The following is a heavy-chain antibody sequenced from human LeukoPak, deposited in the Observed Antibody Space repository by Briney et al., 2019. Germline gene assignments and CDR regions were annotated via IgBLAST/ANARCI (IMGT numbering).Heavy chain of an antibody. CDR2: ISAYNGNT. Sequence: ASVKVSCKASGYTFTSYGTSWVRQAPGQGLEWMGWISAYNGNTNYAQKLQGRVTMTTDTSTSTAYMELRSLRSDDTAVYYCARDELLRTVTTEVLFWNYYGMDVWGQGTTVTVSS. CDR1: GYTFTSYG. D-gene: IGHD4-17*01. J-gene: IGHJ6*02. CDR3: ARDELLRTVTTEVLFWNYYGMDV. V-gene: IGHV1-18*01.